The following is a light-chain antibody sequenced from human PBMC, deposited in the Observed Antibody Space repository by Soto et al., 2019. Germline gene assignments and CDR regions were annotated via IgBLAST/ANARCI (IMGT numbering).Light chain of an antibody. CDR3: QQRHMWPIT. CDR1: QSFRGL. V-gene: IGKV3-11*01. Sequence: EIVLVQSPGTLSLSPGERATLSCRASQSFRGLLAWYQQKPGQAPRLLIYDAYNRATGIPPRFSGSGSGTDFTLTISSLEPEDSAVYYCQQRHMWPITFGQGTRLEIK. CDR2: DAY. J-gene: IGKJ5*01.